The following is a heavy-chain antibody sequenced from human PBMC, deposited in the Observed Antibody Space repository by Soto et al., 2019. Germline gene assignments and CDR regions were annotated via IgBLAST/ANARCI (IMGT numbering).Heavy chain of an antibody. CDR1: GYSFTSYW. CDR2: FYPGDSDT. J-gene: IGHJ6*02. V-gene: IGHV5-51*01. CDR3: ARGGSGWAYYYYGMDV. D-gene: IGHD6-19*01. Sequence: PGESLKISCKGSGYSFTSYWIGWVRQMPGKGLEWMGIFYPGDSDTRYSPSFQGQVTISADKSISTAYLQWSSLNASDTAMYYCARGGSGWAYYYYGMDVWGQGTTVTVSS.